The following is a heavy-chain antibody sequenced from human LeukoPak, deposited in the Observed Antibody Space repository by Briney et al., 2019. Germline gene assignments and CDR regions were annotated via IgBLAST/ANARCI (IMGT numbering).Heavy chain of an antibody. CDR2: IRSKAYGGTT. D-gene: IGHD1-26*01. V-gene: IGHV3-49*04. Sequence: GGSLRLSCTASGFAFGAYAMSLVRQAPGKGLEWVGFIRSKAYGGTTEYAASVKGRFTISRDDSKSIAYLQMNSLKTEDTAVYYRTRDPRGSYGPDAFDIWGQGTMVTVSS. J-gene: IGHJ3*02. CDR3: TRDPRGSYGPDAFDI. CDR1: GFAFGAYA.